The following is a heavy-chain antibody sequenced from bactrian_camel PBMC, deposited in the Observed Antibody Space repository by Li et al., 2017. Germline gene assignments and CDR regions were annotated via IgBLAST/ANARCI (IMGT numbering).Heavy chain of an antibody. CDR3: AEGRGSRGEHCYSLNY. J-gene: IGHJ4*01. CDR1: GYTYNRNC. V-gene: IGHV3S59*01. Sequence: DVQLVESGGGSVQAGGSLRLSCAASGYTYNRNCMAWFRQAPGKEREGVAGIDHMNGKTYYADSVKGRFTVSQDNAKNTLYLDMNSLKPEDTATYYCAEGRGSRGEHCYSLNYWGQGTQVTVS. D-gene: IGHD6*01. CDR2: IDHMNGKT.